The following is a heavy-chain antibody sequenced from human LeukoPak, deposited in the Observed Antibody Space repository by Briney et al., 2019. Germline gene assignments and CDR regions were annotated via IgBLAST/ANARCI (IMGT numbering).Heavy chain of an antibody. CDR3: ARGTLWYYDSSGYYFGRSHYYFDY. D-gene: IGHD3-22*01. CDR2: INPSGGST. Sequence: GASVKVSCKASGGTFSRYAISWVRQAPGQGLEWMGIINPSGGSTSYAQKFQGRVTMTRDTSTSTVYMELSSLRSEDTAVYYCARGTLWYYDSSGYYFGRSHYYFDYWGQGTLVTVSS. J-gene: IGHJ4*02. V-gene: IGHV1-46*01. CDR1: GGTFSRYA.